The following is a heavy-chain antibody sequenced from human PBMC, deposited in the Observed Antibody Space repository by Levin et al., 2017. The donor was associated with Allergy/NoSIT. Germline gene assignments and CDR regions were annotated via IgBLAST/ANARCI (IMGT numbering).Heavy chain of an antibody. Sequence: SETLSLTCTVSGGSISSSSYYWGWIRQPPGTGLEWIGSIYYSGSTYYNPSLKSRVTISVDTSKNQFSLKLSSVTAADTAVYYCARHIVGPIAAAGVDYWGQGTLVTVSS. D-gene: IGHD6-13*01. CDR1: GGSISSSSYY. J-gene: IGHJ4*02. CDR2: IYYSGST. CDR3: ARHIVGPIAAAGVDY. V-gene: IGHV4-39*01.